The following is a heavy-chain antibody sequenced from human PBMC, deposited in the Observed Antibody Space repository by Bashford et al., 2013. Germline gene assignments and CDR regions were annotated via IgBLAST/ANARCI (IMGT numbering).Heavy chain of an antibody. CDR2: ISAYNGNT. J-gene: IGHJ5*02. CDR1: GYTFTSYG. CDR3: ARFAFCSGGSCYPDRGWFDP. Sequence: VASVKVSCKASGYTFTSYGISWVRQAPGQGLEWMGWISAYNGNTNYAQKLQGRVTMTTDTSTSTAYMELRSLRSDDTAVYYCARFAFCSGGSCYPDRGWFDPWGQGTLVTVSS. D-gene: IGHD2-15*01. V-gene: IGHV1-18*04.